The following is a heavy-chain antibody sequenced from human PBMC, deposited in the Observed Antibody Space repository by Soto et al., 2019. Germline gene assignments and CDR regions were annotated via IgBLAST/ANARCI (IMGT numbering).Heavy chain of an antibody. D-gene: IGHD4-17*01. V-gene: IGHV3-7*03. CDR2: IKQDGSET. J-gene: IGHJ4*02. CDR3: ATSVAVWGGDYY. CDR1: GFTFRNHW. Sequence: EVQLVESGGGLVQPGGSLRLSCAASGFTFRNHWMSWVRQAPGKGLEWVADIKQDGSETYYVDSVKGRFTISRDNAKNSLYLQMNSLRADDTAIYYCATSVAVWGGDYYWGQGTLVTVSS.